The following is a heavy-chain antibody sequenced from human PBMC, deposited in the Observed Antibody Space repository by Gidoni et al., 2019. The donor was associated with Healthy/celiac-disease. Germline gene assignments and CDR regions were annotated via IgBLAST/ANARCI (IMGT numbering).Heavy chain of an antibody. CDR2: ISGSGGST. CDR3: AKDGYSSSPTSAFDI. Sequence: EVQLLETGGGLVQHGGSLTLSCAASGFTFSSYAMRWVRQAPGKGLEWVSAISGSGGSTYYADSVKGRFTISRDNSKNTLYLQMNSLRAEDTAVYYCAKDGYSSSPTSAFDIWGQGTMVTVSS. V-gene: IGHV3-23*01. J-gene: IGHJ3*02. D-gene: IGHD6-13*01. CDR1: GFTFSSYA.